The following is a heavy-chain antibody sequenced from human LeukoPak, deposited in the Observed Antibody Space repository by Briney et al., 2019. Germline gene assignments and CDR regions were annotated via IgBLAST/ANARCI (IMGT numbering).Heavy chain of an antibody. CDR3: AKDFGRFYP. V-gene: IGHV3-23*01. CDR2: ISGSGGST. D-gene: IGHD3-10*01. Sequence: GGSLRLSGAGYGFSFSCYWMQWVGQAPGKGLEWVLTISGSGGSTYYADSVKGRAIISRDNSKNTLYLQMNSLRAEDTAVYYCAKDFGRFYPWGQGTLVTVSS. J-gene: IGHJ5*02. CDR1: GFSFSCYW.